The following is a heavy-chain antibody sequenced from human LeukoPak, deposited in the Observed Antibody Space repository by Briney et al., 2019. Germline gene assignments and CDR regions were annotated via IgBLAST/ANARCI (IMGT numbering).Heavy chain of an antibody. D-gene: IGHD6-19*01. J-gene: IGHJ4*02. CDR3: VKLTRTAVGGTFDY. V-gene: IGHV3-23*01. CDR2: ISGSSERT. CDR1: GFTFSLYA. Sequence: GGSLRLSCAASGFTFSLYAMGWVRQAPGKGLEWVSGISGSSERTFYADSVEGRLTISRDNSKNTVYLQMNSLRAEDTALYYCVKLTRTAVGGTFDYWGQGTLVTVSS.